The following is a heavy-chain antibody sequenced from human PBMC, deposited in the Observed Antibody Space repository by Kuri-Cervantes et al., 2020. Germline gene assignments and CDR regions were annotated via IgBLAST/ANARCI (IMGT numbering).Heavy chain of an antibody. Sequence: GSLRLSCTVSGGSISSYYWSWIRQPAGKGLEWIGRIYTSGSTNYNPSLKSRVTISVDTSKNQFSLKLSSVTAADTAVYYCARVGSSYAHSGDAFDIWGQGTMVTVSS. D-gene: IGHD2-2*01. J-gene: IGHJ3*02. CDR1: GGSISSYY. V-gene: IGHV4-4*07. CDR3: ARVGSSYAHSGDAFDI. CDR2: IYTSGST.